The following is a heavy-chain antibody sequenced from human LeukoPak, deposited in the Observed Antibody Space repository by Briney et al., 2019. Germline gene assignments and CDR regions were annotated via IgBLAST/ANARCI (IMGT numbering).Heavy chain of an antibody. V-gene: IGHV4-30-4*08. CDR2: IYYSGNT. CDR3: ARVVGRTTYQLLTYYFDY. J-gene: IGHJ4*02. D-gene: IGHD2-2*01. CDR1: GGSISSGGYY. Sequence: SETLSLTCTVSGGSISSGGYYWSWIRQPPGKGLEWIGYIYYSGNTYYNPSLKSRVTISIDTSKNQFSLNLNSVTAADTAVYYCARVVGRTTYQLLTYYFDYWGQGTLITVSS.